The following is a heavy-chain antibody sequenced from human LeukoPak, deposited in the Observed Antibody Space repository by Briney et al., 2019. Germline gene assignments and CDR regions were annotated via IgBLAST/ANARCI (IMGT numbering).Heavy chain of an antibody. V-gene: IGHV4-38-2*01. Sequence: SETLSLTCAVSGYSISSGYYWGWIRQPPGKGLEWIGSIYHSGSTYYNPSLKSRVTISVDTSKNQFSLKLSSVTAADTAVYYCARVYYGVGYWGQGTLVTVSS. J-gene: IGHJ4*02. CDR3: ARVYYGVGY. CDR2: IYHSGST. D-gene: IGHD3-10*01. CDR1: GYSISSGYY.